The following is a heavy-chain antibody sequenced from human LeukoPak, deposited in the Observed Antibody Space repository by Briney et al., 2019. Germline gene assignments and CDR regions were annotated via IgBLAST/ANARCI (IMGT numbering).Heavy chain of an antibody. J-gene: IGHJ4*02. CDR3: AKSQRNDQQVVQRIDY. V-gene: IGHV3-23*01. CDR2: ISGSGDTT. D-gene: IGHD2-2*01. CDR1: GFTFSTYA. Sequence: GGSLRLSCAASGFTFSTYAMSWVRQAPGKGLEWVSSISGSGDTTYYTGSVKGRFTISRDNSKNALYLQMSSLRAEDTAVYYCAKSQRNDQQVVQRIDYWGQGTLVTVSS.